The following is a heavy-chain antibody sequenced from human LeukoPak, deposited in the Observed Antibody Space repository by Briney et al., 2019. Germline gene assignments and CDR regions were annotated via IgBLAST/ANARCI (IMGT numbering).Heavy chain of an antibody. CDR1: GFTFNDKS. CDR2: IKEDGSEK. Sequence: GGSLRLSCVASGFTFNDKSMTWVRQAPGKGLEWVANIKEDGSEKNYVDSVKGRFTISRDNAKNSLYLQMNSLRDEDTAVYYCTTRAWLDFWGQGILVTVSS. D-gene: IGHD5-12*01. CDR3: TTRAWLDF. V-gene: IGHV3-7*01. J-gene: IGHJ4*02.